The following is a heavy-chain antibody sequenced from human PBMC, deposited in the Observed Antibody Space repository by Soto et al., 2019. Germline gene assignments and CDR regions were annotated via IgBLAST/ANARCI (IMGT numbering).Heavy chain of an antibody. CDR2: IIPILGIA. J-gene: IGHJ4*02. CDR3: AREGACAGDCYLYDY. D-gene: IGHD2-21*02. V-gene: IGHV1-69*08. CDR1: GGTFSSYT. Sequence: QVQLVQSGAEVKKPGSSVKVSCKASGGTFSSYTISWVRQAPGQGLEWMGRIIPILGIANYAQKFQGRVTITADKSTSTTYIELSSLRSEDTAVYYCAREGACAGDCYLYDYWGQGTLVTVSS.